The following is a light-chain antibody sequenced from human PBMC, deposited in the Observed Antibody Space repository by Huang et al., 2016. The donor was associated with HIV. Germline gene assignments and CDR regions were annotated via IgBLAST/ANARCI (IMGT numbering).Light chain of an antibody. V-gene: IGKV4-1*01. CDR1: QIVFSTSNNKDY. CDR2: WSS. J-gene: IGKJ1*01. CDR3: QQYYASPQT. Sequence: DIVMAQSPVSLAVSLGERATLTCRSSQIVFSTSNNKDYLAWFQQKPGQPPKLLLFWSSTREVGVPDRFSGSGSGTHFTLTIANLEADDAAIYYCQQYYASPQTFGQGTRV.